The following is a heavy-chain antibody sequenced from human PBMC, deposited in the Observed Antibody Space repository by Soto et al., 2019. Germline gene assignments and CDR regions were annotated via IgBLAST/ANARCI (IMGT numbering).Heavy chain of an antibody. D-gene: IGHD5-12*01. V-gene: IGHV3-23*01. CDR2: ISESGDST. CDR3: AKPRAKFYDDY. Sequence: EVHLLESGGGLVQPGGSLRLSCAASGLTFSGYTMSWVRQAPGKGLEWVSAISESGDSTYYAGSVKGRFSISRDNSKNPLYLQMNSLRAEDTAVYYCAKPRAKFYDDYWGQGTLVTVSS. CDR1: GLTFSGYT. J-gene: IGHJ4*02.